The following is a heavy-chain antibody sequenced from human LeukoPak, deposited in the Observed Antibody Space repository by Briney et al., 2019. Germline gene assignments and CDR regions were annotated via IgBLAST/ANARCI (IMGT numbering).Heavy chain of an antibody. CDR2: ISGSAGST. J-gene: IGHJ4*02. CDR1: GFTFSNYA. V-gene: IGHV3-23*01. D-gene: IGHD6-6*01. Sequence: PGGSLRLSCAASGFTFSNYAMSWDRQAPGKGLEWVSAISGSAGSTYYADSVKGRFTISRDNSKNTLYLQMNSLRAEDTAVYYCARASIAARRAFDYWGQGTLVTVSS. CDR3: ARASIAARRAFDY.